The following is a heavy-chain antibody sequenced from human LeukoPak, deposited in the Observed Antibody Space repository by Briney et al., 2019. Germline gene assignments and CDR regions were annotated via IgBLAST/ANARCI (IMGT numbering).Heavy chain of an antibody. CDR1: RFTFSSYS. CDR2: ISAYNGDT. Sequence: AGGSLRLSCAASRFTFSSYSMNWVRQAPGQGLEWMGWISAYNGDTNYAQKLQGRVTMTTDTSTSTAYMELRSLRSDDTAVYYCARTSHYVDIAATMPYGVYYFDYWGQGTLVTVSS. CDR3: ARTSHYVDIAATMPYGVYYFDY. V-gene: IGHV1-18*01. D-gene: IGHD5-12*01. J-gene: IGHJ4*02.